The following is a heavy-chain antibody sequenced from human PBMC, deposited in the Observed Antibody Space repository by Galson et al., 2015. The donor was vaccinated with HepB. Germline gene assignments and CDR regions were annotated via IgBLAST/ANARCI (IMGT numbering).Heavy chain of an antibody. Sequence: SLRLSCAVSGLTFRSAYMSWVRQAPGKGLEWVGRVKSNADGGTTDYAAPVQGRFIISRDDSKNILYLQMNRLKADDTAVYYCSTGLSAAFYYFDYWGQGSLVTVSS. D-gene: IGHD2/OR15-2a*01. CDR1: GLTFRSAY. V-gene: IGHV3-15*01. CDR2: VKSNADGGTT. CDR3: STGLSAAFYYFDY. J-gene: IGHJ4*02.